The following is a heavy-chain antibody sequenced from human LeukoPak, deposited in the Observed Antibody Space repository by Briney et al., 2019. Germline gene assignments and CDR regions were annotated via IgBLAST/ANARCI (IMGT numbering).Heavy chain of an antibody. CDR1: GYTFSSYW. V-gene: IGHV5-51*01. J-gene: IGHJ4*02. CDR2: IYPGDSKS. CDR3: ARHPPYYYGSGTEFDF. D-gene: IGHD3-10*01. Sequence: GESLKISCKVSGYTFSSYWIGWVRQMPGKGLEWMGIIYPGDSKSRYSPSFQGQVTISADKSISTAYLQWSSLKASDTGMYYCARHPPYYYGSGTEFDFWGQGTLVTVSS.